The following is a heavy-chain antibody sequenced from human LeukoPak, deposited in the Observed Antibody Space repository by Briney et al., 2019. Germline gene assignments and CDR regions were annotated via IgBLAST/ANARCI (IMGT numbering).Heavy chain of an antibody. J-gene: IGHJ4*02. CDR3: AKPHTPYCSGATCYLFDF. V-gene: IGHV3-33*06. CDR2: IWYDGSNK. D-gene: IGHD2-15*01. CDR1: GFTFSSYG. Sequence: GGSLRLSCAASGFTFSSYGMHWVRQAPGKGLEWVAVIWYDGSNKYYADSVKGRFTISRDNSKNTLYLQMNSLRAEDTAVYYCAKPHTPYCSGATCYLFDFWGQGTLVTVSS.